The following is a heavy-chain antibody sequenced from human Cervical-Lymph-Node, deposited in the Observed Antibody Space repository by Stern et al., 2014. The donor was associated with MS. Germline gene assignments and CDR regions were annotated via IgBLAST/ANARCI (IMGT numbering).Heavy chain of an antibody. CDR3: ARQNMVRGVTELDF. Sequence: VQLVQSGTEVKKSGASVRVSCKASGYTFSIYYMHWVRQAPGQGLEWLGIINPATAGANYAQKFQDRVTMTNDTSTSTLYLEMSSLISEDTAVYYCARQNMVRGVTELDFWGQGTQVTVSS. CDR2: INPATAGA. V-gene: IGHV1-46*01. CDR1: GYTFSIYY. D-gene: IGHD3-10*01. J-gene: IGHJ4*02.